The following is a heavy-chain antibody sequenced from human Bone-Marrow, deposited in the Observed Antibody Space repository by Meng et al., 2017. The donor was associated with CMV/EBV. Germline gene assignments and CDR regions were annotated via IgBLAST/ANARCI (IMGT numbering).Heavy chain of an antibody. CDR1: GFTFDDYG. J-gene: IGHJ6*02. D-gene: IGHD6-13*01. CDR3: TRGQEGSSWYWFYYYGMDV. Sequence: GESLKISCAASGFTFDDYGMSWVRQAPGKGLEWVSGINWNGGSTGYADSVKGRFTISRDNAKNSLYLQMNSLKTEDTAVYYCTRGQEGSSWYWFYYYGMDVWGQGTTVTVSS. V-gene: IGHV3-20*04. CDR2: INWNGGST.